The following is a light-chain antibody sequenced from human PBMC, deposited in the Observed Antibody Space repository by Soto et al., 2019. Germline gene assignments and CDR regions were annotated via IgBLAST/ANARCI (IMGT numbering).Light chain of an antibody. CDR2: DAS. Sequence: DIQMPQSHSTLSASVGDRVTITCRASQSISSWLAWYQQKPGKAPKLLIYDASSLESGVPSRFSGSGSGTEFTLTISSLQPDDFATYYCQQYNSYPLTFAGGTKVAIK. CDR1: QSISSW. CDR3: QQYNSYPLT. V-gene: IGKV1-5*01. J-gene: IGKJ4*01.